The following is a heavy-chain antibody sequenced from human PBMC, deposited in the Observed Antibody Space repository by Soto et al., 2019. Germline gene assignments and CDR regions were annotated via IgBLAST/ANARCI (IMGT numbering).Heavy chain of an antibody. CDR1: GFTVSSNY. CDR2: IYSGGST. CDR3: AKSSSALYFQH. V-gene: IGHV3-66*01. Sequence: EVQLVESGGGLVQPGGSLRLSCAASGFTVSSNYMSWVRQAPGKGLEWVSVIYSGGSTYYADSVKGRFTISRDNSKNKLYLQMNSLRAEDTAVYYCAKSSSALYFQHWGQGTLVTVSS. D-gene: IGHD6-6*01. J-gene: IGHJ1*01.